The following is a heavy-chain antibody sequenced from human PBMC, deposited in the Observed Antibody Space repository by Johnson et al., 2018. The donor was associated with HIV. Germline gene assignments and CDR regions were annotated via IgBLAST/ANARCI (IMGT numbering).Heavy chain of an antibody. CDR2: ISYDGSNK. D-gene: IGHD3-16*01. CDR3: ARRGRRADDAFDI. CDR1: GFRFSSYA. Sequence: QVQLVESGGGVVQPGRSLRLSCVASGFRFSSYAVHWVRQAPGKGLAWVAVISYDGSNKYYADSVKGRFTISRDNSKNTLYLQMNSLRDEDTAVYYCARRGRRADDAFDIWGRGTTVTVSS. J-gene: IGHJ3*02. V-gene: IGHV3-30*04.